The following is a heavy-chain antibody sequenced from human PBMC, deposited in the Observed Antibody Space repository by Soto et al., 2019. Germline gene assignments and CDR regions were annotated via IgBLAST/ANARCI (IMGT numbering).Heavy chain of an antibody. V-gene: IGHV4-61*01. Sequence: SETLFLTCTVSGVSFSPGSYYWSWIRQPPGQGLEWIGYIYYSGSTNYNPSLKSRVTISVDTSKNQFSLKLSSVTAADTAVYYCAIEEVGYSYGYGLDGWGQGTTVT. CDR3: AIEEVGYSYGYGLDG. CDR2: IYYSGST. D-gene: IGHD5-18*01. J-gene: IGHJ6*02. CDR1: GVSFSPGSYY.